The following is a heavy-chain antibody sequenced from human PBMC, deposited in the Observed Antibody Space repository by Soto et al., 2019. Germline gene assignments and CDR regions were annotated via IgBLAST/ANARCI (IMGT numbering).Heavy chain of an antibody. J-gene: IGHJ4*02. Sequence: QVQLVQSGAEVKKPGASVKVSCKASGYTFTSYAMHWVRQAPGQRLEWMGWINAGNGNTKYSQKFQGRVTITRDTAASTAYMELRSLRSEDTAVYYCESDRGYIYADYWGQGTLVTVSS. CDR3: ESDRGYIYADY. CDR2: INAGNGNT. D-gene: IGHD5-18*01. V-gene: IGHV1-3*01. CDR1: GYTFTSYA.